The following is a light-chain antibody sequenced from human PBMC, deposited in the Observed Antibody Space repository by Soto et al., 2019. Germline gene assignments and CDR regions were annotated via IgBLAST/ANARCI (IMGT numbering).Light chain of an antibody. V-gene: IGKV3-11*01. CDR1: QNVRTF. CDR2: DAS. Sequence: EIVLTQSPGTLSLSPGERATLSCRASQNVRTFLAWYQQKPGQAPRLLISDASYRATGIPPRFSGSGSGTDFTLTISSLEPEDLAVYYCLQRSNWPLTFGGGTKVDIK. CDR3: LQRSNWPLT. J-gene: IGKJ4*01.